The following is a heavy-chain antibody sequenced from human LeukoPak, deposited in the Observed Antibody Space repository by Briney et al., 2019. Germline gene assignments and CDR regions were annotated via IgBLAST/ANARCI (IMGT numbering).Heavy chain of an antibody. D-gene: IGHD2-15*01. V-gene: IGHV3-33*01. Sequence: PGRSLSLSCEASGFNFRNYGMHWVRQAPGKGLEWVAIIWYDGRNKDYPDSVKGRFTISRDNSKNTVYLHMNNLRVEDTAVYFCARDGITVKDIPLDYWGQGTLVTVSS. CDR1: GFNFRNYG. J-gene: IGHJ4*02. CDR2: IWYDGRNK. CDR3: ARDGITVKDIPLDY.